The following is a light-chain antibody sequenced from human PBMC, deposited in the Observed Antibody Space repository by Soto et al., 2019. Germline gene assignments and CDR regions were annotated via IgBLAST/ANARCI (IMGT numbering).Light chain of an antibody. Sequence: QSALTQPRSVSGSPGQSVTISCTGTSSDVGGSNYVSWYQQHPGKTPKLMIYDVTKRPSGVPDRFSGSKSGNTASLTISGLQAEDEADYYCSSYAGSYTLLFGGGTKVTVL. V-gene: IGLV2-11*01. CDR2: DVT. CDR3: SSYAGSYTLL. J-gene: IGLJ2*01. CDR1: SSDVGGSNY.